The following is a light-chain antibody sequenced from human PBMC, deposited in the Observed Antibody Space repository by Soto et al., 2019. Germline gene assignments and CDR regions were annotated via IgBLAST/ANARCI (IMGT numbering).Light chain of an antibody. CDR1: QSVSSN. CDR2: GAS. V-gene: IGKV3-15*01. J-gene: IGKJ1*01. CDR3: QQYNNWPLWT. Sequence: EIVMTQSPATLSVSPGERATLSCRASQSVSSNLAWYQQKPGQAPRLLIYGASTRATGIPARVSGSGSGTEFTLTISSLQSEDFAVYYCQQYNNWPLWTFGQGTMVEIK.